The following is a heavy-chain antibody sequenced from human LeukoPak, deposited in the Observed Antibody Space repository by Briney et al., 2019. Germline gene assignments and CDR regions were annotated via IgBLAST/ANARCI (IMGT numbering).Heavy chain of an antibody. D-gene: IGHD3-22*01. CDR3: ARYGDSSLYAFDI. CDR2: INSDGSST. Sequence: PGGSLRLSCAASGFTFSSYWMHWVRQAPGKGLVWVSRINSDGSSTSYADSVKGRFTISRDNAKNTLYLQMNSLRAEDTAVYYCARYGDSSLYAFDIWGQGTMVTVSS. CDR1: GFTFSSYW. J-gene: IGHJ3*02. V-gene: IGHV3-74*01.